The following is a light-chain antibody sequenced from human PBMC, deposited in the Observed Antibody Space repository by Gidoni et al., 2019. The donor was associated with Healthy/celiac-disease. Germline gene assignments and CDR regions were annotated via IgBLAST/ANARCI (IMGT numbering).Light chain of an antibody. CDR3: QSYDSSLDVV. Sequence: SVLTQPPSGSGAPGQRVTISCPGSSSNIGAGYDVHWYQQLPGTAPKLLIYGNSNRPSGVPDRFSGSKSGTSASLAITGLQAEDEADYYCQSYDSSLDVVFGGGTKLTVL. J-gene: IGLJ2*01. CDR2: GNS. V-gene: IGLV1-40*01. CDR1: SSNIGAGYD.